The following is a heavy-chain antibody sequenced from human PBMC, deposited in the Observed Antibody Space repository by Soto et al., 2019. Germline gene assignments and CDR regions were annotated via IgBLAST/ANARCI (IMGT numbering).Heavy chain of an antibody. D-gene: IGHD5-12*01. CDR1: GFIFTDYS. J-gene: IGHJ4*02. Sequence: GGSLRLSCAASGFIFTDYSMTWIRQAPGKGLEWVSYISNGDETTQYADSVKGRFTVSRDNAKKVLFLQMSSLRVDDTAVYCARDPKRRDGYNFDSWGRGALVTVSS. CDR3: ARDPKRRDGYNFDS. V-gene: IGHV3-11*01. CDR2: ISNGDETT.